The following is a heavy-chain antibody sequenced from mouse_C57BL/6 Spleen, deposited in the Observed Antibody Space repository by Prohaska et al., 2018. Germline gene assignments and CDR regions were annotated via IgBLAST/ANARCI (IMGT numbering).Heavy chain of an antibody. Sequence: QVQLQQSGPELVKPGASVKISCKASGYAFSSSWMNWVKQRPGKGLEWIGRIYPGDGDTNYNGKFKGKATLTADKSSSTAYMQLSSLTSEDSAVYFCARNWEGFDYWGQGTTLTVSS. CDR3: ARNWEGFDY. D-gene: IGHD4-1*01. V-gene: IGHV1-82*01. CDR1: GYAFSSSW. CDR2: IYPGDGDT. J-gene: IGHJ2*01.